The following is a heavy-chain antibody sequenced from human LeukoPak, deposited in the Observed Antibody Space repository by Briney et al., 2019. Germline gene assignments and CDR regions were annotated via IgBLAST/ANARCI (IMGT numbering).Heavy chain of an antibody. Sequence: SVKVSCKASGYTFTSYGISWVRQAPGQGLEWMGGIIPIFGTANYAQKFQGRVTITADKSTSTAYMELSSLRSEDTAVYYCARGNYYYYYMDVWGKGTTVTVSS. J-gene: IGHJ6*03. V-gene: IGHV1-69*06. CDR2: IIPIFGTA. CDR1: GYTFTSYG. CDR3: ARGNYYYYYMDV.